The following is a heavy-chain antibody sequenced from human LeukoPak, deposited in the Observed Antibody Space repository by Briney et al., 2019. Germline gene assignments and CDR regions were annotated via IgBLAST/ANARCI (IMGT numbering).Heavy chain of an antibody. D-gene: IGHD5-18*01. CDR2: IYISGST. Sequence: PGGSLRLSCAASGFTVSSHSMSCVRQAPGKGLEWVSVIYISGSTSYADSVKGRFTISRDNSKNTLYLQLNSLRAEETAVYYCAGREWCYSNGYDYWGQGTLVTVSS. V-gene: IGHV3-53*01. J-gene: IGHJ4*02. CDR1: GFTVSSHS. CDR3: AGREWCYSNGYDY.